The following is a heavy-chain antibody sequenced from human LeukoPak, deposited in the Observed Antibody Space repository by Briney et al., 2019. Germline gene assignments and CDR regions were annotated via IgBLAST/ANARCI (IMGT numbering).Heavy chain of an antibody. CDR3: VRRVVWYGIYYFDS. D-gene: IGHD3-3*01. V-gene: IGHV4-59*01. Sequence: SETLSLTCTVSGGSISNDYWSWIRQPPGKGLEWIGYIFYSGSTNYNPSLKSRVTMSVDTSKNQFSLRLSSVTAADTAVYYCVRRVVWYGIYYFDSWGQGTLVTVSS. CDR2: IFYSGST. J-gene: IGHJ4*02. CDR1: GGSISNDY.